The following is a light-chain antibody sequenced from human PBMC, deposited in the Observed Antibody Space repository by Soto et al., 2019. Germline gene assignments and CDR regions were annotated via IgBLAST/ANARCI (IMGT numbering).Light chain of an antibody. J-gene: IGLJ2*01. CDR1: SSNIGNNY. V-gene: IGLV1-51*01. CDR2: DNN. Sequence: QSVLTQPPSVSAAPGQKDTISCSGSSSNIGNNYVSWYQQLPGTAPKLLSYDNNKRPSGIPDRFSGSKSGTSATLGINGLQAGDEAEYYCRTWDRRLSAVVVCEGTKLTV. CDR3: RTWDRRLSAVV.